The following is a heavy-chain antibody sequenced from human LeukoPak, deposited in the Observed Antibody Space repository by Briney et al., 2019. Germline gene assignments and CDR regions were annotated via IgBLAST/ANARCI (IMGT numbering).Heavy chain of an antibody. CDR3: AKDLGIAAAGRETRAFDI. Sequence: GRSLRLSCAASGFTFSSYAMHWVRQAPGKGLEWVAVISYGGSNKYYADSVKGRFTISRDNSKNTLYLQMNSLRAEDTAVYYCAKDLGIAAAGRETRAFDIWGQGTMVTVSS. CDR1: GFTFSSYA. CDR2: ISYGGSNK. D-gene: IGHD6-13*01. J-gene: IGHJ3*02. V-gene: IGHV3-30-3*01.